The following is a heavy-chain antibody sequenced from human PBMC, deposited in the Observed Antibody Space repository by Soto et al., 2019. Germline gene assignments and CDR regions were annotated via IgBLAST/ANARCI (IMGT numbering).Heavy chain of an antibody. V-gene: IGHV5-51*01. CDR3: ARLRSNGDYVGHDFDY. Sequence: GESLKISCKGSGYSFTSYWIGWVRPMPGKGLEWMGIIYPGDSDTRYSPSFLGQVTISADKSISTAYLQWSSLKASDTAMYYCARLRSNGDYVGHDFDYWGQGTLVTVSS. CDR2: IYPGDSDT. J-gene: IGHJ4*02. CDR1: GYSFTSYW. D-gene: IGHD4-17*01.